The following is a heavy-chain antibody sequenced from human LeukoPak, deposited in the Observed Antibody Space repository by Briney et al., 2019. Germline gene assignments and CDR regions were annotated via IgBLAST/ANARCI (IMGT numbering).Heavy chain of an antibody. J-gene: IGHJ3*01. CDR2: ISYDGGNK. V-gene: IGHV3-30*03. CDR3: ARKQYSESSWVLGAFDL. CDR1: GSTFRSHG. D-gene: IGHD6-6*01. Sequence: GGSLRLSCAASGSTFRSHGMHWVRLAPGKGLEWVAFISYDGGNKYYADSVKGRFTISRDSSQNTVYLQMNSLRVEDTALYYCARKQYSESSWVLGAFDLWGQGTMVIVSS.